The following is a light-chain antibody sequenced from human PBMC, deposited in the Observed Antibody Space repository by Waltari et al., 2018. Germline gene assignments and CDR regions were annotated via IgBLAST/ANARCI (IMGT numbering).Light chain of an antibody. CDR2: EVR. V-gene: IGLV2-14*01. CDR1: SNDVGTYNY. J-gene: IGLJ2*01. CDR3: SSYTSSSTLV. Sequence: QSALTQPASVSGSPGQSITISCTGSSNDVGTYNYVSWYQQHPGKAPKLIIFEVRPRPSGVSQRFSASKSGNKASLTISGLQTEDEADYYCSSYTSSSTLVFGGGTKVTVL.